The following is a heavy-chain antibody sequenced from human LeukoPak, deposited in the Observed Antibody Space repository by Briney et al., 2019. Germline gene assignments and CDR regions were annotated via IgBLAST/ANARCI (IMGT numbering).Heavy chain of an antibody. D-gene: IGHD3-10*01. CDR1: GFPFTSYN. V-gene: IGHV3-33*01. CDR2: IWSDGNFQ. CDR3: AREVVRGTFDY. J-gene: IGHJ4*02. Sequence: GSSLRLFCAASGFPFTSYNMHWIRQAPGKGLEWVAFIWSDGNFQNSADSVKGRFTVSRDNSKNTLYLHISSLRAEDTAVYYCAREVVRGTFDYWGQGTLVTVSS.